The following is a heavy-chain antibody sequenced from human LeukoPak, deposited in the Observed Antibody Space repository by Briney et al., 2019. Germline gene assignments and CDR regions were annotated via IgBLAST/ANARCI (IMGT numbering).Heavy chain of an antibody. D-gene: IGHD3-10*01. J-gene: IGHJ3*02. CDR2: ISSSSSYI. CDR1: GFTFSSYS. Sequence: GGSLRLSCAASGFTFSSYSMNWVRQAPGKGLEWVSSISSSSSYIYYADSVKGRFTISRDNAKNSLYLQMNSLRAEDTAVYYCARDRLWFGEFKRDNHAFDIWGQGTMVTVSS. V-gene: IGHV3-21*01. CDR3: ARDRLWFGEFKRDNHAFDI.